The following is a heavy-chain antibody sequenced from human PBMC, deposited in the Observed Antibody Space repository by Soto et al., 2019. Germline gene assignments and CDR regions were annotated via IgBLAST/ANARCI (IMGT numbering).Heavy chain of an antibody. D-gene: IGHD3-3*01. CDR1: GFTFSSYS. Sequence: PGGSLRLSCAASGFTFSSYSMNWVRQAPGKGLEWVSYISSGSGTIYYADSVKGRFTISRDNSKNTLYLQMNSLRAEDTAVYYCAKDKYDDFWSGYYYYWGQGTLVTVSS. CDR2: ISSGSGTI. V-gene: IGHV3-48*01. CDR3: AKDKYDDFWSGYYYY. J-gene: IGHJ4*02.